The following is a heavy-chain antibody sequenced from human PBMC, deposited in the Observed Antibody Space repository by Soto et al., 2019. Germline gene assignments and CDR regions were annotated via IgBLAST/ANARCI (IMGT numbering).Heavy chain of an antibody. CDR2: IWYDGSNK. V-gene: IGHV3-33*01. D-gene: IGHD2-2*01. CDR3: ARDREDIVVVPAAKNLGRDAFDI. Sequence: GGSLRLSCAASGFTFSSYGMHWVRQAPGKGLEWVAVIWYDGSNKYYADSVKGRFTISRDNSKNTLYLQMNSLRAEDTAVYYCARDREDIVVVPAAKNLGRDAFDIWGQGTMVTVSS. CDR1: GFTFSSYG. J-gene: IGHJ3*02.